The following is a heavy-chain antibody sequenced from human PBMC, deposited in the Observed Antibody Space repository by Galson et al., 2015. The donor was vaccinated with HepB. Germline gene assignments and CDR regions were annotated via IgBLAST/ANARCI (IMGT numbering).Heavy chain of an antibody. V-gene: IGHV2-70*04. CDR1: GFSLSTSGMR. Sequence: PALVKPTQTLTLTCTFSGFSLSTSGMRVTWIRQPPGKALEWLARIDWDDDKFYSTSLKTRLTISKDTSKNQVVLTMTNMDLVDTAPYYCARLGGNCTNGVCLYGLDVWGQGTTVTVSS. D-gene: IGHD2-8*01. CDR2: IDWDDDK. CDR3: ARLGGNCTNGVCLYGLDV. J-gene: IGHJ6*02.